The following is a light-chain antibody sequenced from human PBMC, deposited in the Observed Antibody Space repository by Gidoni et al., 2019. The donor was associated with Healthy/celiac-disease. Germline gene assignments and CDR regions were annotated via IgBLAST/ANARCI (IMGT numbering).Light chain of an antibody. CDR1: QDISNY. CDR2: DAS. CDR3: QQYDNLPT. V-gene: IGKV1-33*01. Sequence: DIQMTQSPSSLSASVGDRVTITGQASQDISNYLNWYRQKPGNAPKLLIYDASNLETGVPSRFSGSGSGTDFTFTISSLQPEDIATYYCQQYDNLPTFGQGTRLEIK. J-gene: IGKJ5*01.